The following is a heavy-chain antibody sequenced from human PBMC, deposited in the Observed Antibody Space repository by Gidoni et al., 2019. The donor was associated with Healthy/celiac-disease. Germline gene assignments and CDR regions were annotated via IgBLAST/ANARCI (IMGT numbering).Heavy chain of an antibody. Sequence: EVQLVESGGGLVQPGRSLRLSCTASGFTFGDYAMSWVRQAPGKGLEWVGFIRSKAYGGTTEYAASVKGRFTISRDDSKSIAYLQMNSLKTEDTAVYYCTTDIVATNFDYWGQGTLVTVSS. V-gene: IGHV3-49*04. D-gene: IGHD5-12*01. CDR1: GFTFGDYA. J-gene: IGHJ4*02. CDR2: IRSKAYGGTT. CDR3: TTDIVATNFDY.